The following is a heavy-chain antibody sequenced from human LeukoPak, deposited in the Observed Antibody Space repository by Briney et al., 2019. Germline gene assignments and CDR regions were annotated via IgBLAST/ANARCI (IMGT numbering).Heavy chain of an antibody. CDR3: ARGRSSGGSYYGSDY. D-gene: IGHD1-26*01. CDR2: INHSGST. CDR1: GGSFSGYY. V-gene: IGHV4-34*01. Sequence: PSETLSLTCAVYGGSFSGYYWSWIRQPPGKGLEWIGEINHSGSTNYNPSLKSRVTMSVDTSKNQFSLKLSSVTAADTAVYYCARGRSSGGSYYGSDYWGQGTLVTVSS. J-gene: IGHJ4*02.